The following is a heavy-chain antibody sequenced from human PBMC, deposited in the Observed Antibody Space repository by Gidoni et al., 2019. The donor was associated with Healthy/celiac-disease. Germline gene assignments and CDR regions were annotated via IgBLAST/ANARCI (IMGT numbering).Heavy chain of an antibody. J-gene: IGHJ6*02. CDR3: AKASYYYGSGLNYYGMDV. CDR1: GFTFDAYD. Sequence: EVQLVESGGGLVQPGRSLRLSCAASGFTFDAYDMHCVRQAPGKGLECVSGIICDSGSIGYADSVKGRFTSSRVNAKNSLYLQMNSLRAEDTALYYCAKASYYYGSGLNYYGMDVWGQGTTVTVSS. CDR2: IICDSGSI. D-gene: IGHD3-10*01. V-gene: IGHV3-9*01.